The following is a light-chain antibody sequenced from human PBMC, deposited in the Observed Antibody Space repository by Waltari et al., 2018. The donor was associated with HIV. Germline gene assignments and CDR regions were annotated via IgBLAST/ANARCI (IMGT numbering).Light chain of an antibody. V-gene: IGKV1-5*03. CDR2: RAS. CDR1: QNVGAF. CDR3: HQYASFSGT. J-gene: IGKJ1*01. Sequence: DIRLTQSPSTLSASAGDRVAITCRPGQNVGAFLAWYQQKPGKPPKLLIFRASILEGGVPSRFSGSVSGSDFTLTINGLQSEDFATYYCHQYASFSGTFGQGTKVEL.